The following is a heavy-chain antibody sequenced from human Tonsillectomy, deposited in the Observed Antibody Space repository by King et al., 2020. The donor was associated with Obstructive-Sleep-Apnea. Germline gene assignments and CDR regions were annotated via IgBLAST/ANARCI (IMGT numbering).Heavy chain of an antibody. D-gene: IGHD4-17*01. J-gene: IGHJ4*02. CDR1: GGSISSYY. CDR2: IYCSGST. CDR3: ARHDDDYGDYYFDY. Sequence: QLQESGPGLVKPSETLSLTCTVSGGSISSYYWSLIRQPPGTGLEWVGYIYCSGSTHYHPPLKSRVTISVDTSKNQFSLKLSSVTAADTAVYYCARHDDDYGDYYFDYWGQGTLVTVSS. V-gene: IGHV4-59*08.